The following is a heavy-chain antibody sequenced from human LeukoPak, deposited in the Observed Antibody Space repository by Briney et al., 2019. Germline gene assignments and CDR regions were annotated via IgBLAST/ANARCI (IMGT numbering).Heavy chain of an antibody. V-gene: IGHV4-59*01. J-gene: IGHJ4*02. CDR1: GGSITSYY. Sequence: PSETLSLTCSVSGGSITSYYWSSVRQPPGKGLEWIGYVYSTGTTNYNPSLESRVTMSVNTSKNQFSLKMSSVTAADTAVYYCARATPDSSVWPRFDYWGQGTLVTVSS. D-gene: IGHD6-19*01. CDR2: VYSTGTT. CDR3: ARATPDSSVWPRFDY.